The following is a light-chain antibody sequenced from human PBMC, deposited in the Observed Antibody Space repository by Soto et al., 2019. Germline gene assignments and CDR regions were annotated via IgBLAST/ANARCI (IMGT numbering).Light chain of an antibody. V-gene: IGLV2-11*01. Sequence: QSALTQPRSVSGSPGQSVTISCTGTSSDVGGYNYVSWFQQHPGKAPKLMIYDVTKRPSGVPDRFSGSKSDNAASLTISGLQAEDEADYYCCSYAGSYTHVVFGGGTKLPVL. CDR2: DVT. CDR1: SSDVGGYNY. J-gene: IGLJ2*01. CDR3: CSYAGSYTHVV.